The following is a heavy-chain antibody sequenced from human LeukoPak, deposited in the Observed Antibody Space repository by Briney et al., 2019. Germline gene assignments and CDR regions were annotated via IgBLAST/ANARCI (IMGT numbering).Heavy chain of an antibody. D-gene: IGHD3-9*01. CDR1: GFTFSSYG. CDR3: ARVGRGTIFYGMDV. V-gene: IGHV3-66*01. CDR2: IYSVGTT. Sequence: GGSLRLSCAASGFTFSSYGMHWVRQAPGKGLEWVSIIYSVGTTYYADSVKGRFTISRDDSKNTLYLQMNSLRAEDTAVYYCARVGRGTIFYGMDVWGQGTTVTVSS. J-gene: IGHJ6*02.